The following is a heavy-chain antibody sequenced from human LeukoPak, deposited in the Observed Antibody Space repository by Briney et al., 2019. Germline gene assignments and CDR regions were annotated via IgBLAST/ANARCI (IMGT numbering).Heavy chain of an antibody. J-gene: IGHJ3*02. CDR3: ARDRGDAFDI. CDR1: GGSISSYY. Sequence: LSLTCTVSGGSISSYYWSWIRQPPGKGLDWIGYIYYSGSTNYNPSLKSRVTISVETYKNQFSLKLSSVTAADTAVYYCARDRGDAFDIWGQGTMVTVSS. CDR2: IYYSGST. V-gene: IGHV4-59*01.